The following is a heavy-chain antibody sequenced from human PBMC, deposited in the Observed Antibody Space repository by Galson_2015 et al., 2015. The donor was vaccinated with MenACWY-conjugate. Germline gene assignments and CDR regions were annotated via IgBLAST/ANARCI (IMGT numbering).Heavy chain of an antibody. CDR2: IKQDGSDR. J-gene: IGHJ4*02. CDR1: GFTFGSFW. D-gene: IGHD6-19*01. Sequence: LRLSCAGSGFTFGSFWMSWVRQAPGKGLEWVANIKQDGSDRYYVDSAKGRFTISRDNAKNSLYLQMNSLRVEDTAVYYCAVHTSGWRSYFDSWGQGTLVTVSS. V-gene: IGHV3-7*03. CDR3: AVHTSGWRSYFDS.